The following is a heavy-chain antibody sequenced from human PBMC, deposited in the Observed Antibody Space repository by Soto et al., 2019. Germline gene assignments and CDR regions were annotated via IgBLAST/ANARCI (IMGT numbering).Heavy chain of an antibody. J-gene: IGHJ4*02. CDR1: GGSISSSSYY. CDR3: AGYVLSSGWHYYFDY. V-gene: IGHV4-39*01. Sequence: SETLSLTSTVSGGSISSSSYYWGWIRQPPGKGLEWIGSIYYSGSTYYNPSLKSRVTISVDTSKNQFSLKLSSVTAADTAVYYCAGYVLSSGWHYYFDYWGQGTLVTVS. CDR2: IYYSGST. D-gene: IGHD6-19*01.